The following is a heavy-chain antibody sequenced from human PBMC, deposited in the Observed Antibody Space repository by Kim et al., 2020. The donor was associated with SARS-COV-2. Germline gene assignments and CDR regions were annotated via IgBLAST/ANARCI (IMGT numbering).Heavy chain of an antibody. V-gene: IGHV4-39*01. CDR2: VYDTGST. J-gene: IGHJ4*02. CDR1: GGSISSSGYY. Sequence: SETLSLTCTVSGGSISSSGYYWGWMRQPQGKGLEWIGSVYDTGSTYYNPSIKSRVTISVDTYKNQFPLKLSSMTAADTAVYYCVRLCRGTSIRFLWLFQLHYWGQGALVTVSS. D-gene: IGHD2-21*02. CDR3: VRLCRGTSIRFLWLFQLHY.